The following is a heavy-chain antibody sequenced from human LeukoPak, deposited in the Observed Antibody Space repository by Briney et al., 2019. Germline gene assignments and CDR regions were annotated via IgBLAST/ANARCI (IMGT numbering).Heavy chain of an antibody. D-gene: IGHD6-19*01. J-gene: IGHJ4*02. CDR1: GGSISSGNYY. CDR3: ATADIAVAGKD. V-gene: IGHV4-31*03. Sequence: PSQTLSLSCTVSGGSISSGNYYWRWIRQHPGKGLEWIGYIYYSGSTNYNPSLKSRVMISVDTSKNQFSLKLSSVTAADAAVYYCATADIAVAGKDWGQGTVVTVSS. CDR2: IYYSGST.